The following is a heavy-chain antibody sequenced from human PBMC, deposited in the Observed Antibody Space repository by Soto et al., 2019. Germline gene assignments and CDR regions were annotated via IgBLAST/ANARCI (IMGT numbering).Heavy chain of an antibody. CDR1: GFTFDDFA. CDR3: ARLHPTIVVVIVPPDAFDR. CDR2: INWNSASM. V-gene: IGHV3-9*01. Sequence: GGSLRLSCAASGFTFDDFAMHWVRQVPGKGLEWVSGINWNSASMGYADSVKGRFSISRDNAKNSLYLQMNSLRAEDTAVYYCARLHPTIVVVIVPPDAFDRWGQGTMVPVSS. J-gene: IGHJ3*02. D-gene: IGHD3-22*01.